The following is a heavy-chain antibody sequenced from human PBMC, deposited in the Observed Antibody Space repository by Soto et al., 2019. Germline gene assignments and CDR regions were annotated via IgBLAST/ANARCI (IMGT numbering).Heavy chain of an antibody. D-gene: IGHD2-8*01. CDR2: ISASGDST. CDR1: GVGFSNYG. CDR3: ATDPRVPNY. Sequence: VHLLESGGGLVQPGGSLKLSCATSGVGFSNYGMSWVRQAPGKGLEWVSGISASGDSTYYVDPVKGRFTISGDNSKRTRYLQMKSLRTEDTAIYYCATDPRVPNYWGQGTQVTVS. V-gene: IGHV3-23*01. J-gene: IGHJ4*02.